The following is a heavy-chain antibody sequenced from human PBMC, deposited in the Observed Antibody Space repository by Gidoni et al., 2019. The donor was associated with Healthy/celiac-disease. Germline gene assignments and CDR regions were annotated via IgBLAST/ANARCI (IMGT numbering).Heavy chain of an antibody. CDR3: ARAYYDFWSGYYTGLYGMDV. CDR2: IYYSGST. D-gene: IGHD3-3*01. Sequence: QVQLQESGPGLVKPSQTLSLTCPVSGGSISSGGYYWSWIRQHPGKGLEWIGYIYYSGSTYYNPSLKSRVTISVDTSKNHFSLKLSSVTAADTAVYYCARAYYDFWSGYYTGLYGMDVWGQGTTVTVSS. V-gene: IGHV4-31*03. CDR1: GGSISSGGYY. J-gene: IGHJ6*02.